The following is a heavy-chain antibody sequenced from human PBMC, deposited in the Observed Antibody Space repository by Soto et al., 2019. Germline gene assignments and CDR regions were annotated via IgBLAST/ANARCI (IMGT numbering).Heavy chain of an antibody. J-gene: IGHJ4*02. CDR1: GGSISSYY. Sequence: QVQLQESGPGLVKPSETLSLTCTVSGGSISSYYWSWIRQPPGKGLEWIGYIYYSGSTNYNPSLQSRVTISVDTSKNQFSLKLSSVTAADTAAYYCARQGPIAARPFGFDYWGQGTLVTVSS. CDR3: ARQGPIAARPFGFDY. D-gene: IGHD6-6*01. V-gene: IGHV4-59*01. CDR2: IYYSGST.